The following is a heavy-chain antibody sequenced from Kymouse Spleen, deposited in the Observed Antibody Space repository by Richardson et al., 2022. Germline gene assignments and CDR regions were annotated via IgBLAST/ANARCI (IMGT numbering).Heavy chain of an antibody. CDR2: IWYDGSNK. D-gene: IGHD1-7*01. J-gene: IGHJ4*02. CDR3: ASGITGTSLLTT. V-gene: IGHV3-33*01. Sequence: QVQLVESGGGVVQPGRSLRLSCAASGFTFSSYGMHWVRQAPGKGLEWVAVIWYDGSNKYYADSVKGRFTISRDNSKNTLYLQMNSLRAEDTAVYYCASGITGTSLLTTGAREPWSPSPQ. CDR1: GFTFSSYG.